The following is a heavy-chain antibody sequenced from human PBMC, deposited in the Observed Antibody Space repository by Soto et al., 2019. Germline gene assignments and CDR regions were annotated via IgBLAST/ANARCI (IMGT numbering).Heavy chain of an antibody. CDR1: GFTFSSYD. CDR2: IGTAGDT. V-gene: IGHV3-13*01. J-gene: IGHJ6*02. Sequence: GGSLRLSCAASGFTFSSYDMHWVRQATGKGLEWVSAIGTAGDTYYPGSVKGRFTISRENAKNSLYLQMNSLRAGDTAVYYCARDIMVRGVITYSYGMDVWGQGTTVTVSS. D-gene: IGHD3-10*01. CDR3: ARDIMVRGVITYSYGMDV.